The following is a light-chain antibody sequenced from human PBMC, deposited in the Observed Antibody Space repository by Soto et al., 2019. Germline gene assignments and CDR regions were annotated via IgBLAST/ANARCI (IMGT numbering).Light chain of an antibody. J-gene: IGKJ4*01. CDR3: QQRSSWPT. Sequence: EIVFTQSPATLSLSPGERATLSCRASQTVSSSLAWYQQKPGQAPRLLIYDTSNRATDIPARFSGSGSGTDFTLTIRSLEPEDFALYYCQQRSSWPTFGGGTKVDIK. CDR2: DTS. V-gene: IGKV3-11*01. CDR1: QTVSSS.